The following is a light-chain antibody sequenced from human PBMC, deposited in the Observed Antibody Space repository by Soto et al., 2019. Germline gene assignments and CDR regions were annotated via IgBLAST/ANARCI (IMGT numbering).Light chain of an antibody. CDR3: RSYAGSYTLV. V-gene: IGLV2-11*01. J-gene: IGLJ3*02. Sequence: QSALTQPRSVSGSPGQSVTISCTGTSSDVGGYNYVSWYQHHPGKVPKSMIYDVSKRPSGVPDRFSGSKSGNTASLTISGLQAEDEADYYCRSYAGSYTLVFGGGTKLTVL. CDR2: DVS. CDR1: SSDVGGYNY.